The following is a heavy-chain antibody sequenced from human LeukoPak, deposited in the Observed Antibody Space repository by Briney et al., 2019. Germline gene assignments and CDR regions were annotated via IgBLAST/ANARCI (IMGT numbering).Heavy chain of an antibody. CDR2: ISAYNGNT. D-gene: IGHD4-17*01. V-gene: IGHV1-18*01. CDR3: ARDLDGDAFGY. CDR1: GYTFTSYG. J-gene: IGHJ4*02. Sequence: ASVKVSCKASGYTFTSYGISWVRQATGQGLEWMGWISAYNGNTNYAQKLQGRVTMTTDTTTSTDYMELRSLRSDDTAVYYCARDLDGDAFGYWGQGTLVTVSS.